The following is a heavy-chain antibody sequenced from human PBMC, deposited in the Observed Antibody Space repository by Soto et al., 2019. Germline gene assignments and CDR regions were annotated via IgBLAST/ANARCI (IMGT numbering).Heavy chain of an antibody. CDR3: ARDLIIADTPGDDFDY. CDR2: ITPDGGST. J-gene: IGHJ4*02. D-gene: IGHD5-12*01. CDR1: GFTFTTYW. Sequence: EVQLVESGGGLVQPGGSLRLSCATSGFTFTTYWMHWVLQAPGKGLMWVSRITPDGGSTSYADSVKGRFTISRDNAKNTLYLQMNGLRAEDTAIYYCARDLIIADTPGDDFDYWGQGTLVAVSS. V-gene: IGHV3-74*01.